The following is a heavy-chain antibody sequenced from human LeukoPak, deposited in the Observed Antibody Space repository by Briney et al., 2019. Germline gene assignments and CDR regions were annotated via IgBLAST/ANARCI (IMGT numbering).Heavy chain of an antibody. J-gene: IGHJ5*02. CDR3: AREAVWGSSSWYWFDP. Sequence: GASVKVSCKASGYTFTGYYMHWVRQAPGQGLEWMGWINPNSGGTNYAQKFQGRVTMTRDTSISTAYMELSRLRSDDTAVYYCAREAVWGSSSWYWFDPWGQGTLVTVSS. V-gene: IGHV1-2*02. D-gene: IGHD6-13*01. CDR1: GYTFTGYY. CDR2: INPNSGGT.